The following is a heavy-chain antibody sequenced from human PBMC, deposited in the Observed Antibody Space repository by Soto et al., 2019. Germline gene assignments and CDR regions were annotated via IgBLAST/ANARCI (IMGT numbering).Heavy chain of an antibody. CDR1: GGSFSGYY. CDR3: ARILDSTPRYYYYYMDV. CDR2: INHSGST. Sequence: SETLSLTCAVYGGSFSGYYWSWIRQPPGKGLEWIGEINHSGSTNYNPSLKSRVTISVDTSNNQFSLKLSSVTAADTAVYYCARILDSTPRYYYYYMDVWGKGTTVTVSS. J-gene: IGHJ6*03. D-gene: IGHD4-4*01. V-gene: IGHV4-34*01.